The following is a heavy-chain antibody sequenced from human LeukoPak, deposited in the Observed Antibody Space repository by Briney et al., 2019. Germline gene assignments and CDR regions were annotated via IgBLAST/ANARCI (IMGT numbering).Heavy chain of an antibody. CDR2: INPSGGST. V-gene: IGHV1-46*01. J-gene: IGHJ4*02. CDR1: GYTFTSYG. Sequence: ASVKVSCKASGYTFTSYGISWVRQAPGQGLEWMGIINPSGGSTSYAQKFQGRVTMTRDTSTSTVYMELSSLRSEDTAVYYCASSSHWILVVDDYWGQGTLVTVSS. D-gene: IGHD3-22*01. CDR3: ASSSHWILVVDDY.